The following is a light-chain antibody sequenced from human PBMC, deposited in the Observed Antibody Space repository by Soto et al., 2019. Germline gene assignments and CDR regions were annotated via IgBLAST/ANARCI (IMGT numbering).Light chain of an antibody. J-gene: IGKJ4*01. Sequence: EIVLTQSPDTLSLSPGESATLSCRASQSVGANHLAWYQQKPGQAPRLLLYGASSRAAGIPDRFSGSGSGTDFSLTISRLEPEDFAVFYCQPYNNWPLTFGGGTKVDIK. CDR1: QSVGANH. CDR2: GAS. V-gene: IGKV3-20*01. CDR3: QPYNNWPLT.